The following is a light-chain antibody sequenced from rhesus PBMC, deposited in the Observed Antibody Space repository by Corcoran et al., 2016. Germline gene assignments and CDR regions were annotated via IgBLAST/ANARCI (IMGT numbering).Light chain of an antibody. CDR2: DVS. CDR3: CSYRSGSTYI. CDR1: SSDIGGYND. V-gene: IGLV2S9*01. Sequence: ALTQPPSVSKSLGQSVTISCTGTSSDIGGYNDVSWYQQHPGTAPRLLIYDVSKRPSGVSDRFSGSKSGNTASLNISGLQAEDETDYYGCSYRSGSTYIFGAGTRLTVL. J-gene: IGLJ1*01.